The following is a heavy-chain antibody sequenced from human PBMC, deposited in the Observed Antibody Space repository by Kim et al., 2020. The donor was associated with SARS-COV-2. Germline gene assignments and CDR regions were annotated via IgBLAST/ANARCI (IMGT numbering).Heavy chain of an antibody. D-gene: IGHD3-16*01. Sequence: VTTYYAAPVKGRFTISRDNSKNTLYLQMNSLRAEDTAVYYCAKGGSYIDYWGQGTLVTVSS. J-gene: IGHJ4*02. V-gene: IGHV3-23*01. CDR2: VTT. CDR3: AKGGSYIDY.